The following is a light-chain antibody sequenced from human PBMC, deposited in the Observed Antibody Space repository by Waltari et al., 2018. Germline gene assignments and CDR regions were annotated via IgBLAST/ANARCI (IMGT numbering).Light chain of an antibody. CDR1: QNIGTY. Sequence: LTQSPGTLSLSPGERATHSCRASQNIGTYLVWYQQKPGQPPRLLMYAASRRATGVPDRFSGSGSGTDFSLTISRLEPEDFAVYYCQNHERLPATFGQGTRVEIK. CDR2: AAS. V-gene: IGKV3-20*01. CDR3: QNHERLPAT. J-gene: IGKJ1*01.